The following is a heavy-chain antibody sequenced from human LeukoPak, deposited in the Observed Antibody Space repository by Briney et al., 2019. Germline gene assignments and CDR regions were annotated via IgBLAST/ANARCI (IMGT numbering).Heavy chain of an antibody. CDR1: GGTFSSYA. J-gene: IGHJ5*02. CDR3: ARAPSEWLRVDNWFDP. CDR2: IIPIFGTA. Sequence: SVKVSCNASGGTFSSYAISWVRQAPGQGLEWKGGIIPIFGTANYAQKFQRRVTITADESTSTAYMELSSLRSGDTAVYYCARAPSEWLRVDNWFDPWGQGTLVTVSS. V-gene: IGHV1-69*01. D-gene: IGHD5-12*01.